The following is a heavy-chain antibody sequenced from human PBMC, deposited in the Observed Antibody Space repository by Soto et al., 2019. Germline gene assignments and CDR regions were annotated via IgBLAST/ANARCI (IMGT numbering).Heavy chain of an antibody. CDR1: GGSISSGDYY. J-gene: IGHJ6*02. CDR3: ARVYYDFWSGYYRGRSGGMDV. CDR2: IYYSGST. Sequence: SETLSLTCTVSGGSISSGDYYWSWIRQPPGKGLEWIGYIYYSGSTYYNPSLKSRVTISVDTSKNQFSLKLSSVTAADTAVYYCARVYYDFWSGYYRGRSGGMDVWGLGTTVTV. V-gene: IGHV4-30-4*01. D-gene: IGHD3-3*01.